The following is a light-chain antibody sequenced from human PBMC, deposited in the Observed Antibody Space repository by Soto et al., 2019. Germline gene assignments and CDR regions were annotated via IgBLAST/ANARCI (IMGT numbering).Light chain of an antibody. V-gene: IGLV2-8*01. CDR3: ASHAGNSAV. Sequence: QSVLTQPPSASGSPGQSVTISCTGTSRDVGGYNYVSWYQQHPGKAPKIIIYDVTKRPSGVPDRFSGSKSGNTASLTVSGLQTEDEADYYCASHAGNSAVFGGGTKLTVL. CDR1: SRDVGGYNY. CDR2: DVT. J-gene: IGLJ2*01.